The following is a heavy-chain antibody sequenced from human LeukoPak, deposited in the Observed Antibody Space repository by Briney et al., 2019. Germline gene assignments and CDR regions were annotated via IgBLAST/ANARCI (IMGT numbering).Heavy chain of an antibody. V-gene: IGHV3-74*01. CDR1: GFTFSNYW. Sequence: GGSLRLSCAASGFTFSNYWMDWVRQAPEKGLEWVSRINERATIISYTDSVKGRFTISRENARNTLYLQMNSLTAEDTAVYYCVRDLILAWTPGDDFDHWGQGTLVTASS. D-gene: IGHD3-16*01. CDR2: INERATII. CDR3: VRDLILAWTPGDDFDH. J-gene: IGHJ4*02.